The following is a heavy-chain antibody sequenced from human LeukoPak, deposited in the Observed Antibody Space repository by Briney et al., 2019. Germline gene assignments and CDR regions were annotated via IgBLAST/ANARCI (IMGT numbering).Heavy chain of an antibody. J-gene: IGHJ5*02. Sequence: SETLSLTCTVSGGSISSGGYYWSWIRQHPGKGLEWIGYIYYSGSTYYNPSLKSRVTISVDTSENQFSLKLSSVTAADTAVYYCARVGSGSYYNWFDPWGQGTLVTVSS. V-gene: IGHV4-31*03. CDR1: GGSISSGGYY. CDR3: ARVGSGSYYNWFDP. CDR2: IYYSGST. D-gene: IGHD1-26*01.